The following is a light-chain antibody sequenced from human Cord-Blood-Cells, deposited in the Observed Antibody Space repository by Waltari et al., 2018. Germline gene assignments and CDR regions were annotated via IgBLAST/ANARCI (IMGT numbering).Light chain of an antibody. CDR1: QSVLYSSNNKNY. CDR2: WAA. CDR3: QQYYTRIT. V-gene: IGKV4-1*01. Sequence: DIVMTQSPDSLAVSLGERATINCKSSQSVLYSSNNKNYLAWYQQKPGQPPKLLIYWAATRESGVPDRFSGSGSGTDFTLTISSRQAEDVAVYYCQQYYTRITFGPGTKVDIK. J-gene: IGKJ3*01.